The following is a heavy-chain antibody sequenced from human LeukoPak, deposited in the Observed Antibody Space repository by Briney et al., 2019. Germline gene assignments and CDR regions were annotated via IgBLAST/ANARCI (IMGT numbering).Heavy chain of an antibody. CDR1: GYTFTGYY. V-gene: IGHV1-2*02. Sequence: GASVKVSCKASGYTFTGYYMHWVRQAPGQGLEGMGWINPNSGGTNYAQKFQGRVTMTRDTSIRTAYMELSRLRSDDTAVYYCARVSSWYQVGGFCDYWGQGTLVTVSS. D-gene: IGHD6-13*01. CDR3: ARVSSWYQVGGFCDY. J-gene: IGHJ4*02. CDR2: INPNSGGT.